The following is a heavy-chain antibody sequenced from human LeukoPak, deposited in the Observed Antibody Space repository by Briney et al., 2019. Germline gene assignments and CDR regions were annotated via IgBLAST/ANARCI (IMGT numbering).Heavy chain of an antibody. J-gene: IGHJ4*02. Sequence: PGGSLRLSCAASGFTFSDYYMSWIRQAPGKGLEWVAFVRPDGSSNYYADSVKGRFTISRDISKNTLYLQMNSLRAEDTAFCYCAKDQAGTWGLDYWGQGTLVTVSS. D-gene: IGHD3-10*01. CDR3: AKDQAGTWGLDY. CDR2: VRPDGSSN. CDR1: GFTFSDYY. V-gene: IGHV3-30*02.